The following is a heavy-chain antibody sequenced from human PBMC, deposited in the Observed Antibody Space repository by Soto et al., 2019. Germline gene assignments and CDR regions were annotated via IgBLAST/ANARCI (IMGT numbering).Heavy chain of an antibody. D-gene: IGHD1-20*01. CDR1: GYTFTSYY. CDR2: INPSGGST. J-gene: IGHJ6*02. CDR3: ASNWNGLNYYYGMDV. V-gene: IGHV1-46*01. Sequence: ASVKVSCKASGYTFTSYYMHWVRQAPGQGLEWMGIINPSGGSTSYAQKFQGRVTMTRDTSTSTVYMELSSLRSEDTAVYYCASNWNGLNYYYGMDVWGQGTTVIVSS.